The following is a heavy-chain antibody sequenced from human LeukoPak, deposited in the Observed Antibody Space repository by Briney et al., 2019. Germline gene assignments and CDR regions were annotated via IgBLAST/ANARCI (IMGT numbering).Heavy chain of an antibody. J-gene: IGHJ4*02. Sequence: GGSLRLSCAASGFTFSSYAMSWVRQAPGKGLEWVSAISGIGGSTYYADSVEGRFTISRDNSKNTLYLQMNSLRAEDTAVYYCARVGLHLGELSPDDYWGQGTLVTVSS. CDR1: GFTFSSYA. V-gene: IGHV3-23*01. D-gene: IGHD3-16*02. CDR3: ARVGLHLGELSPDDY. CDR2: ISGIGGST.